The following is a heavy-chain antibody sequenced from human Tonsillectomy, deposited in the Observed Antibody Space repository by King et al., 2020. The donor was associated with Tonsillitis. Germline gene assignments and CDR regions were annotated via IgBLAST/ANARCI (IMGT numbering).Heavy chain of an antibody. CDR1: GFTFGDYG. J-gene: IGHJ6*03. Sequence: VQLVESGGGLVQPGRSLRLSCTASGFTFGDYGRSWVRKARGKGRERGGCRRRKEEGGNREEAVSVKGRFTISRDDSKSIAYLQMSRLKTEDTAVYYCTRVRLDYMDVWGKGTTVTVSS. V-gene: IGHV3-49*04. CDR2: RRRKEEGGNR. CDR3: TRVRLDYMDV.